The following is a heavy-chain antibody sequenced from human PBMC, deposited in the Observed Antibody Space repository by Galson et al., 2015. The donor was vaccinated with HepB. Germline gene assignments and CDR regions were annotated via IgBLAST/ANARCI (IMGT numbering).Heavy chain of an antibody. CDR1: GGSFSGYY. D-gene: IGHD2-8*01. CDR2: INHSGST. J-gene: IGHJ6*02. V-gene: IGHV4-34*01. CDR3: ARVRCTNGVCYTGMDV. Sequence: ETLSLTCGVYGGSFSGYYWRWVRQPPGKGLEWIGEINHSGSTNYNPSLKSRVTISVDTSKNQFSLKLSSVTAADTAVYYCARVRCTNGVCYTGMDVWGQGTTVTVSS.